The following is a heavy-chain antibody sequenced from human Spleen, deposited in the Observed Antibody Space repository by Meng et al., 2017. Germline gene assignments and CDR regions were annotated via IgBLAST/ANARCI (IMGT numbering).Heavy chain of an antibody. CDR3: ARDSYSYNWNDFIDY. V-gene: IGHV3-30*01. CDR1: GFTFSSYA. CDR2: ISHDGSNE. Sequence: GESLKISCAASGFTFSSYAMHWVRQAPGKGLEWMAVISHDGSNEYYADFVKGRVTVSRDNSKKTLYLQMNSLRAEDTAVYYCARDSYSYNWNDFIDYWGQGTLVTVSS. D-gene: IGHD1-1*01. J-gene: IGHJ4*02.